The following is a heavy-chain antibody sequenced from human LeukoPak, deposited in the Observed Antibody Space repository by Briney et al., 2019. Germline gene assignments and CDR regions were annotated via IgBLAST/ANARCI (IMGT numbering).Heavy chain of an antibody. Sequence: PGGSLRLSCAASGFTFSSYSMNWVRQAPGKGLEWVSSISSSSSYIYYADSVKGRFTISRDNAKNSLYLQMNSLRAEDTAVYYCARIAHSSSWTPFDYWGQGTLVTVSS. J-gene: IGHJ4*02. CDR2: ISSSSSYI. V-gene: IGHV3-21*01. D-gene: IGHD6-13*01. CDR1: GFTFSSYS. CDR3: ARIAHSSSWTPFDY.